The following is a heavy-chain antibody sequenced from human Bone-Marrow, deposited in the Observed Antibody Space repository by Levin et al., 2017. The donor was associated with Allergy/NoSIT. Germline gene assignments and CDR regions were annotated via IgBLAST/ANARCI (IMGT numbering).Heavy chain of an antibody. CDR3: ARVWGSGWYNSRDV. Sequence: SQTLSLTCAVHGMSFSGDFWSWIRQSPEKGLEWIGKSDHNGKTQYNPSLRSRVSISVDESTKQFSLKMTSMTAADTGVYYCARVWGSGWYNSRDVWGKGTTVIVSS. CDR1: GMSFSGDF. CDR2: SDHNGKT. D-gene: IGHD6-19*01. V-gene: IGHV4-34*01. J-gene: IGHJ6*04.